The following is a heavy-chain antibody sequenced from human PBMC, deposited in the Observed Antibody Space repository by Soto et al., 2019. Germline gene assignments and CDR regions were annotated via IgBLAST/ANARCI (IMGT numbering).Heavy chain of an antibody. J-gene: IGHJ4*02. V-gene: IGHV3-15*01. CDR3: STFYFGSPLH. D-gene: IGHD3-10*01. CDR2: IKSKTDGGAI. Sequence: GGSLRLSCAASGFTFSNVWMSWVRQVPGKGLEWVGRIKSKTDGGAIDYAAPGEGRFTISRDDSKNTLYLQMNSLKTEDTAVYYCSTFYFGSPLHWGPGTLVTVSS. CDR1: GFTFSNVW.